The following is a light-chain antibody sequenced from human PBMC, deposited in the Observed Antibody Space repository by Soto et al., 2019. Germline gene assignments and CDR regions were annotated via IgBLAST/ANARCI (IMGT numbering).Light chain of an antibody. J-gene: IGKJ2*01. CDR1: QSVSGSY. V-gene: IGKV3-20*01. CDR3: QQYGSSPPYT. CDR2: GAS. Sequence: EMVLTQSLGTLSLSPGERATLSCRASQSVSGSYLAWYQQKPGQAPRLLIYGASSRAAGIPDRFSGSGSGADFTLSISRLEPEDSAVYYCQQYGSSPPYTFGQGTKLEIK.